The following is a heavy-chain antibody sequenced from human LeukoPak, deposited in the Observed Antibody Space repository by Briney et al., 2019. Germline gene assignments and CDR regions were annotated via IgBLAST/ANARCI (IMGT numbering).Heavy chain of an antibody. CDR2: IRSKAYGGTT. CDR3: AKVGIGSRDGYFDY. Sequence: GGSLRLSCTASGFTFGDYAMSWFRQAPGKGLEWVGFIRSKAYGGTTEYAASVKGRFTISRDDSKSIAYLQMNSLRVEDTAVYYCAKVGIGSRDGYFDYWGQGTLVTVSS. J-gene: IGHJ4*02. D-gene: IGHD6-13*01. V-gene: IGHV3-49*03. CDR1: GFTFGDYA.